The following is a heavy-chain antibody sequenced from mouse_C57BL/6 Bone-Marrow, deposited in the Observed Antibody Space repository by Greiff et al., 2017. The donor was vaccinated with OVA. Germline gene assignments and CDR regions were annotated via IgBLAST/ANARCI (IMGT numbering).Heavy chain of an antibody. CDR2: IYPGSGNT. V-gene: IGHV1-76*01. CDR1: GYTFTDYY. Sequence: VQLQQSGAELVRPGASVKLSCKASGYTFTDYYINWVKQRPGQGLEWIARIYPGSGNTYYNEKFKGKATLTAEKSSSTAYMQLSSLTSEDSAVYFCARYYSNYGGYFDVWGTGTTVTVSS. J-gene: IGHJ1*03. D-gene: IGHD2-5*01. CDR3: ARYYSNYGGYFDV.